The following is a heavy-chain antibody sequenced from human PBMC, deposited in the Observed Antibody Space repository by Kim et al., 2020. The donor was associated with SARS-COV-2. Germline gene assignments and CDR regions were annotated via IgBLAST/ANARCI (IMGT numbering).Heavy chain of an antibody. V-gene: IGHV3-33*01. CDR1: GFTFSSYG. CDR2: IWYDGSNK. D-gene: IGHD3-3*01. CDR3: ARDREFWSGYYTPWFDP. J-gene: IGHJ5*02. Sequence: WGSLRLSCAASGFTFSSYGMHWVRQAPGKGLEWVAVIWYDGSNKYYADSVKGRFTISRDNSKNTLYLQMKSLRAEDTAVYYCARDREFWSGYYTPWFDPWGQGTLVTVSS.